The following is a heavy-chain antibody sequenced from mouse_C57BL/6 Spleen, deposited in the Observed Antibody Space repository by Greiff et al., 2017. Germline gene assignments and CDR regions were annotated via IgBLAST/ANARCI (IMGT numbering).Heavy chain of an antibody. Sequence: QVQLQQPGAELVKPGASVKLSCKASGYTFTSYWMHWVKQRPGRGLAWLGRFDPNSGGTKYNEKFKSKATLTVDKPSSTAYMQLSSLTSEDSAVYYCGRENFYAIDYWGQGTSVTVSS. V-gene: IGHV1-72*01. CDR3: GRENFYAIDY. CDR2: FDPNSGGT. CDR1: GYTFTSYW. J-gene: IGHJ4*01.